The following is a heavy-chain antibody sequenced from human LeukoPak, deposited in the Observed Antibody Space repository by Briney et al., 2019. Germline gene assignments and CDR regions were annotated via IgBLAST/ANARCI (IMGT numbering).Heavy chain of an antibody. CDR1: GFTFTTYA. J-gene: IGHJ3*01. Sequence: GGSLRLSCGASGFTFTTYAMTWVRRAPGKGLEWVSSITGSGGSTYYGDSVKGRFTISRDNSKNTLYLQMNSLRAEDTAVYYCAKTVVVFAVSGAFALWGQGTLVTVSS. V-gene: IGHV3-23*01. CDR2: ITGSGGST. D-gene: IGHD2-21*01. CDR3: AKTVVVFAVSGAFAL.